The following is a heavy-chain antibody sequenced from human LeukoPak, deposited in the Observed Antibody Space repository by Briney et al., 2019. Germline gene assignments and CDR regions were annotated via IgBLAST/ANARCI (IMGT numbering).Heavy chain of an antibody. J-gene: IGHJ5*02. CDR1: GGSISGGLYS. CDR2: IYHTGST. CDR3: ARLQYCSGTSCYWFDP. D-gene: IGHD2-2*01. V-gene: IGHV4-30-2*01. Sequence: SQTLSLTCDVSGGSISGGLYSWRWIRKPLGKGLEWIGYIYHTGSTYYNPSLKSRVTISVDTSKNQFSLRLSSVTAADTAVYYCARLQYCSGTSCYWFDPWGQGTLVTVSS.